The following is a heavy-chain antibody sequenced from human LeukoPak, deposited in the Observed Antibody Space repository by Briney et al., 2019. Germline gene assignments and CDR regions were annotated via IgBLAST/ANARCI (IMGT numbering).Heavy chain of an antibody. CDR2: INSDGSST. J-gene: IGHJ4*02. CDR3: AREMVGGYGPDY. CDR1: GFTFISYW. D-gene: IGHD5-18*01. Sequence: TGGSLRLSCAASGFTFISYWMHWVRQAPGKGLVWVSRINSDGSSTSYADSVKGRFTISRDNAKNTLYLQMNSLRAEDTAVYYCAREMVGGYGPDYWGQGTLVTVSS. V-gene: IGHV3-74*01.